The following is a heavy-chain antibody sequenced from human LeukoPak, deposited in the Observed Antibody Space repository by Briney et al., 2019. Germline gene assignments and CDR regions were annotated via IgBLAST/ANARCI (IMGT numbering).Heavy chain of an antibody. J-gene: IGHJ4*02. CDR1: GVSFDDYY. Sequence: NPSETLSLTCAVSGVSFDDYYWSWVRQTPGKGLEWIGEINHSGYTNDSLSLKSRVTLSIDTSRKQFSLNLRSVTVADTGIYYCTRMTAGHDYWGQGTLVTVSS. CDR2: INHSGYT. CDR3: TRMTAGHDY. V-gene: IGHV4-34*01. D-gene: IGHD2-21*02.